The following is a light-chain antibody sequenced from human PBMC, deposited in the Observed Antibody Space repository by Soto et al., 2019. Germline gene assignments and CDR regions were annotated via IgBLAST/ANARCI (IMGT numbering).Light chain of an antibody. J-gene: IGLJ2*01. CDR2: DVS. CDR1: RSDVGGYNY. V-gene: IGLV2-14*01. Sequence: QSVLTQPASVSGSPGQSITISCTGTRSDVGGYNYVSWYKQRPGKAPKLVIYDVSHRPSGVSNRFFGSKSGNTASLNISGLQAEDEADYYCFSYSTSRARIFGGGTKLTVL. CDR3: FSYSTSRARI.